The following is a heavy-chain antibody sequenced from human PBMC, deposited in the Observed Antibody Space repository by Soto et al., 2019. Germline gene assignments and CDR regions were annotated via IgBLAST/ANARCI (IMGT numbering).Heavy chain of an antibody. V-gene: IGHV4-59*01. CDR1: GGSISSCY. Sequence: SETLSLTCTVSGGSISSCYWSWSRQPPGKGLEGRGDVYYSGSTNYNPSLKRRVTILVETSKNQFSLKLSSATAAATAVVYCGRYYSCTRYYGPFDLRGQGTTVPVPS. J-gene: IGHJ3*01. D-gene: IGHD2-2*01. CDR3: GRYYSCTRYYGPFDL. CDR2: VYYSGST.